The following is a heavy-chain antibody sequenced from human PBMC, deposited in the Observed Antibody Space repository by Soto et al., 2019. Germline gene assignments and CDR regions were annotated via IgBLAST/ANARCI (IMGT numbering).Heavy chain of an antibody. D-gene: IGHD3-16*02. J-gene: IGHJ4*02. CDR2: ISAYNGNT. CDR3: ARDNPTFYIWGSYRPIDY. V-gene: IGHV1-18*01. Sequence: QIQLVQSGAEVKKPGASVKVSCKASGYTFSNYGISSVRQAPGQGLEWMGWISAYNGNTNYAQKLQDRVTMTTDTSTNTAYMELRSLRSDDTAMYYCARDNPTFYIWGSYRPIDYWGQGTLVTVSS. CDR1: GYTFSNYG.